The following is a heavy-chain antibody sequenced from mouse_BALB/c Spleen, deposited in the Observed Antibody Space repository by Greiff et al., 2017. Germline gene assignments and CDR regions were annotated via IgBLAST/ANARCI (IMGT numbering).Heavy chain of an antibody. CDR2: IYPGNGDT. V-gene: IGHV1-12*01. D-gene: IGHD2-2*01. CDR1: GYTFTSYN. Sequence: VQLQQPGAELVKPGASVKMSCKASGYTFTSYNMHWVKQTPGQGLEWIGAIYPGNGDTSYNQKFKGKATLTADKSSSTAYMQLSSLTSEDSAVYYCAREEDGYGYWGQGTTLTVSS. CDR3: AREEDGYGY. J-gene: IGHJ2*01.